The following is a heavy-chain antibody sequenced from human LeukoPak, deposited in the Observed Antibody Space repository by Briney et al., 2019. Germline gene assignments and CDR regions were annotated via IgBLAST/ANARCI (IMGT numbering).Heavy chain of an antibody. CDR3: ARGMDV. V-gene: IGHV3-7*03. CDR2: IKQDGSEK. J-gene: IGHJ6*02. Sequence: PGGSLRLSCAASGFAFSSYWMNWVRQAPGKGLEWVANIKQDGSEKYYVDSVKGRFTISRDNAKNSLYLRMSSLRAEDTALYYCARGMDVWGQGTTATVSS. CDR1: GFAFSSYW.